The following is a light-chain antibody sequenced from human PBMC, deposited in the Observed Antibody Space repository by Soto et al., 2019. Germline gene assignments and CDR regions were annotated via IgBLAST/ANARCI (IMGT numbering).Light chain of an antibody. Sequence: GDTINITCRARQDLKKSLAWYQQKPGKAPKVLIYAASNLESGVSSRFSGSGAGTEFSLTISSLQPEDFATYFCQQASSVPYTFGPGTKVDIK. CDR3: QQASSVPYT. J-gene: IGKJ3*01. CDR1: QDLKKS. CDR2: AAS. V-gene: IGKV1-12*01.